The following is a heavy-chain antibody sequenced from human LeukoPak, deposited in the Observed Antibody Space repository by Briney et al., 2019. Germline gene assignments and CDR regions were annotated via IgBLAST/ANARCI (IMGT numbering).Heavy chain of an antibody. CDR2: ISYDGSNK. D-gene: IGHD1-26*01. CDR1: GFTFSSYG. Sequence: PGGSLRLSCAASGFTFSSYGMHWVRQAPGKGLEWVAVISYDGSNKYYADSVKGRFTISRDNSKNTLYLQMNSLRAEDTAVYYCAKIAGSGSHQVDYWGQGTLVTVSS. V-gene: IGHV3-30*18. CDR3: AKIAGSGSHQVDY. J-gene: IGHJ4*02.